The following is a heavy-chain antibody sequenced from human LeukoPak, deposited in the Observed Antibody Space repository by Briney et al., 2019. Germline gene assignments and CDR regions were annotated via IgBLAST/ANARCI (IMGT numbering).Heavy chain of an antibody. CDR3: ARGPSYYDSSGYLDY. CDR1: GYTFTGYY. V-gene: IGHV1-2*02. Sequence: AASVKVSCKASGYTFTGYYMHWVRQAPGQGLEWMGWINPNSGGTNYAQKFQGRVTMTRDTSISTAYTELSRLRSDDTAVYYCARGPSYYDSSGYLDYWGQGTLVTASS. J-gene: IGHJ4*02. D-gene: IGHD3-22*01. CDR2: INPNSGGT.